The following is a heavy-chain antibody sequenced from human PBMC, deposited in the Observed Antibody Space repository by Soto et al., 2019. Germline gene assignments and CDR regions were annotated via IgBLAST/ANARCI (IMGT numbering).Heavy chain of an antibody. D-gene: IGHD6-19*01. CDR3: ARSLGPIAVADYYYYGMDV. CDR1: GGTFSSYA. Sequence: ASVKVSCKASGGTFSSYAISWVRQAPGQGLEWMGGIIPIFGTANYAQKFQGRVTITADESTSTAYTELSSLRSEDTAVYYCARSLGPIAVADYYYYGMDVWGQGTTVTVSS. CDR2: IIPIFGTA. V-gene: IGHV1-69*13. J-gene: IGHJ6*02.